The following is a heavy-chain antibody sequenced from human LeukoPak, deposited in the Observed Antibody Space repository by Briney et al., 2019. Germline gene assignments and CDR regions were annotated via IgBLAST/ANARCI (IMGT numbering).Heavy chain of an antibody. CDR1: GFTFHNYA. CDR3: ARDHVYGGADY. CDR2: TSGDGITT. J-gene: IGHJ4*02. D-gene: IGHD5/OR15-5a*01. Sequence: GGALRLSCAASGFTFHNYAIHWVRQAPGKGLEWVSLTSGDGITTYFADSVKGRFTISRDNSKSSLFLQMNSLRTEDTALYYCARDHVYGGADYWGQGTLVTVSS. V-gene: IGHV3-43*02.